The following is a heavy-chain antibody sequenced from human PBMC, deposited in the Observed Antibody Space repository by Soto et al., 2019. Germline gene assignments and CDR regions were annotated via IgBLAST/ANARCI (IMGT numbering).Heavy chain of an antibody. J-gene: IGHJ3*02. V-gene: IGHV3-48*02. CDR2: ISSSSSTI. CDR1: GFTFSSYS. Sequence: GGSLRLSCAASGFTFSSYSMNWVRQAPGKGLEWVSYISSSSSTIYYADSVKGRFTISRDNAKNSLYLQMNSLRDEDTAVYYCARETNRYYYDSTSNDAFDIWGQGTMVTVSS. CDR3: ARETNRYYYDSTSNDAFDI. D-gene: IGHD3-22*01.